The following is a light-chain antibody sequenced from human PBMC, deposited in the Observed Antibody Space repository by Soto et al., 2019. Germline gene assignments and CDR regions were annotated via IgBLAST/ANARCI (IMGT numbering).Light chain of an antibody. CDR1: QSISSW. Sequence: DIQMTQSPSTLSASVGDRVTITCRASQSISSWLAWYQQKPGKAPKLLIYKASSLESGVPSRFSGSGSGTDFTLTISSLQPDDVATYYYQQYNSSPWTFGQGTKVEIK. CDR3: QQYNSSPWT. J-gene: IGKJ1*01. V-gene: IGKV1-5*03. CDR2: KAS.